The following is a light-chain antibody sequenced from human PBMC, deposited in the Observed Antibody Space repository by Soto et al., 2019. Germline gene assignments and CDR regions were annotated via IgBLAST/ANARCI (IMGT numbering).Light chain of an antibody. CDR3: QSYDSSLSGSL. CDR1: SSNIGAGYD. CDR2: GNR. V-gene: IGLV1-40*01. Sequence: QSVLTQPPSVSGAPGQRVTISCTGSSSNIGAGYDVHWYQQLPGTAPKLLIYGNRYRPSGVPDRFSGSKSGTSASLAITGLQAEDEADYYCQSYDSSLSGSLFGGGTKLTVL. J-gene: IGLJ2*01.